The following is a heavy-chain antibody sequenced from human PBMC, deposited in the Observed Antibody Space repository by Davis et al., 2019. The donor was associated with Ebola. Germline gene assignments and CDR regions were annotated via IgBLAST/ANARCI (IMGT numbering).Heavy chain of an antibody. Sequence: GESLKISCAASGFTFSSYSMNWVRQAPGKGLEWVSSISSSSSYIYYADSAKGRFTISRDNSKNTLYLQMNSLRAEDTAVYYCARAWRQQLVFDYWGQGTLVTVSS. CDR2: ISSSSSYI. CDR1: GFTFSSYS. CDR3: ARAWRQQLVFDY. D-gene: IGHD6-13*01. V-gene: IGHV3-21*04. J-gene: IGHJ4*02.